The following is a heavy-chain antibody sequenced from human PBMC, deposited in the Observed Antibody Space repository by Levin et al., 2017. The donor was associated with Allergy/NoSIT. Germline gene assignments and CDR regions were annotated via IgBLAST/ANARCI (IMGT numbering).Heavy chain of an antibody. CDR2: IYYSGST. CDR1: GGSISSYY. J-gene: IGHJ4*02. CDR3: ARGSPALLWFGDANPFDY. Sequence: SETLSLTCTVSGGSISSYYWSWIRQPPGKGLEWIGYIYYSGSTNYNPSLKSRVTISVDTSKNQFSLKLSSVTAADTAVYYCARGSPALLWFGDANPFDYWGQGTLVTVSS. V-gene: IGHV4-59*01. D-gene: IGHD3-10*01.